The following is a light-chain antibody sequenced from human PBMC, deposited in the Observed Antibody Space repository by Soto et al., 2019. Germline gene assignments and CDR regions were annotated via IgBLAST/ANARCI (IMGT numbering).Light chain of an antibody. Sequence: AIRMTQYPSALRAVTGECGSRTCRASQGISSYLAWYQQKPGKAPKLLIYAASTLQSGVPTRFSGIGSGTQYTRSIACLQSKYFATFYGRQYYSSSTFGQGTRLEIK. J-gene: IGKJ5*01. CDR3: RQYYSSST. CDR2: AAS. V-gene: IGKV1-8*01. CDR1: QGISSY.